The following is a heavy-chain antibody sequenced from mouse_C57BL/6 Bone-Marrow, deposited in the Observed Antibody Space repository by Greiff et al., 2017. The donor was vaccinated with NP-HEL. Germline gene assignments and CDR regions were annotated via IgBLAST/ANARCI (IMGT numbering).Heavy chain of an antibody. CDR3: ARAHLSAY. J-gene: IGHJ3*01. CDR1: GYSITSGYY. Sequence: VQLKESGPGLVKPSQSLSLTCSVTGYSITSGYYWNWIRQFPGNKLEWMGYISYDGSNNYNPSLKNRISITRDTSKNQFFLKLNSVTTEDTATYYCARAHLSAYWGQGTLVTVSA. V-gene: IGHV3-6*01. CDR2: ISYDGSN.